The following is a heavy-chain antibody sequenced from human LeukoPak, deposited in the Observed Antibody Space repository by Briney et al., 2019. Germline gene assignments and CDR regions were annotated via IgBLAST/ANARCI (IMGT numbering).Heavy chain of an antibody. J-gene: IGHJ4*02. CDR1: GYSFTSYW. CDR2: IDTSDSYT. Sequence: GESLKISSKGSGYSFTSYWISWVRQLPGKGLEGMGRIDTSDSYTNYSPSFQGHVTISADKSIGTAYLQWSSLKASDTAMYYCARGNILTGYDYWGQGTLVTVSS. V-gene: IGHV5-10-1*01. CDR3: ARGNILTGYDY. D-gene: IGHD3-9*01.